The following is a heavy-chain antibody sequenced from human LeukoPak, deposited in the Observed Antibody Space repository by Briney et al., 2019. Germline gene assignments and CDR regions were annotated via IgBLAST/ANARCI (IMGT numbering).Heavy chain of an antibody. Sequence: GGSLRLSCAASGFTVSSNYISWVRQAPGKGLEWVSVIHSGGSTYYTDSVEGRFTISRDNSKNTLYLQMNSLRAEDTAVYYCASSGSDNYFDYWGQGTLVTVSS. CDR2: IHSGGST. V-gene: IGHV3-66*01. J-gene: IGHJ4*02. CDR1: GFTVSSNY. CDR3: ASSGSDNYFDY. D-gene: IGHD1-26*01.